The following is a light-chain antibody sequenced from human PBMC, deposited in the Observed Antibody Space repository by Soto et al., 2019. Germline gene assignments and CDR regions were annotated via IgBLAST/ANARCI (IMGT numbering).Light chain of an antibody. V-gene: IGKV3-20*01. CDR1: QSVGSNY. J-gene: IGKJ3*01. CDR2: GAS. Sequence: EIVLTQSPGTLSLSPGARDTLSCRASQSVGSNYLAWYQQKPGQAPRLLIYGASNRATGIPDRFSASGSGTDFTLTISRLKPEDFAVYYCQQHGSSPFTFGPGTKVDIK. CDR3: QQHGSSPFT.